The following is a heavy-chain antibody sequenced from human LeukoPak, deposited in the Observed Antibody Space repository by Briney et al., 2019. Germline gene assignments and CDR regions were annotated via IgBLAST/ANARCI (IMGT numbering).Heavy chain of an antibody. V-gene: IGHV1-46*01. CDR2: INPSGGST. CDR1: GYTFTSYY. Sequence: ASVKVSCKASGYTFTSYYMHWVRQAPGQGLEWMGIINPSGGSTSYAQKFQGRVTMTRDMSTSTVYMELSSLRSEDTAVYYCARFRVATIGADGQYYFDYWGQGTLVTVSS. CDR3: ARFRVATIGADGQYYFDY. J-gene: IGHJ4*02. D-gene: IGHD5-24*01.